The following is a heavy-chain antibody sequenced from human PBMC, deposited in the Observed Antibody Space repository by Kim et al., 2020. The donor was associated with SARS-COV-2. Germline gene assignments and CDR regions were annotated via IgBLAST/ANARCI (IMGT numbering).Heavy chain of an antibody. D-gene: IGHD3-3*01. J-gene: IGHJ4*02. Sequence: GGSLRLSCATSGFNFGEYAINWVRQAPGKGLEWVGFIRGKSYGGTADYAASVEGRFFISRDDSKGTAYLQLTSLKSEDTGVYFCTRSTHLRIFGEAFGFDYWGQGTLVTVSP. CDR1: GFNFGEYA. V-gene: IGHV3-49*04. CDR2: IRGKSYGGTA. CDR3: TRSTHLRIFGEAFGFDY.